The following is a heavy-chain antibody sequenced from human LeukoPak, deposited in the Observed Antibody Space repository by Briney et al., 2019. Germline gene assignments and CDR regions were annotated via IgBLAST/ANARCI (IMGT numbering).Heavy chain of an antibody. D-gene: IGHD3-3*01. Sequence: GGSLRLSCAASGFTLSNYAMSWVRQALGQGLEWVSSIDGSGDHTYHGDSVKGRFTISRDNSKNMLFLQLNGLRAEDTAMYYCAKDVSRRGYYAFFDYWGQGALVTVSS. CDR1: GFTLSNYA. CDR3: AKDVSRRGYYAFFDY. CDR2: IDGSGDHT. V-gene: IGHV3-23*01. J-gene: IGHJ4*02.